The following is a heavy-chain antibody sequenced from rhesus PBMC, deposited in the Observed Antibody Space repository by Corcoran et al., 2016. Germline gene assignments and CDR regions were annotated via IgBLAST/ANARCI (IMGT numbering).Heavy chain of an antibody. CDR3: AREGIGVITRSWYFDL. Sequence: QLQLQESGPGLVKPSETLSLTCAVSGGSISGYYWSWIRQPPGQGPEWIGYIYGNSASTNYNPSLKNRVTISKDTSKNQFSLKLSSVTAADTAVYYCAREGIGVITRSWYFDLWGPGTPITISS. J-gene: IGHJ2*01. V-gene: IGHV4-81*01. CDR1: GGSISGYY. CDR2: IYGNSAST. D-gene: IGHD3-22*01.